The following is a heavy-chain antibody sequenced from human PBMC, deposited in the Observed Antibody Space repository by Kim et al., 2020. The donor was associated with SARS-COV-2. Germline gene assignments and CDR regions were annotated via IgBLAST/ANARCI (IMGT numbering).Heavy chain of an antibody. J-gene: IGHJ6*02. CDR3: ASAQAGYYYYYYGMDV. CDR1: GYTFTSYD. Sequence: SVKVSCKASGYTFTSYDINWVRQATGQGLEWMGWMNPNSGNTDYAHKFQGRVTMTRNTSISTAYMELSSLRSEDTAVYYCASAQAGYYYYYYGMDVWGQGTTVTVSS. CDR2: MNPNSGNT. V-gene: IGHV1-8*01.